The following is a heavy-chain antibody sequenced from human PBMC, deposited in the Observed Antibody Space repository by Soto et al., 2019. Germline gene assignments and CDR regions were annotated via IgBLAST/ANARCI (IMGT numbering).Heavy chain of an antibody. Sequence: SVKVSCKASGGTFSSYAISWVRQAPGQGLEWMGGIIPIFGTANYAQKFQGRVTITADESTSTAYMELSSLRSEDTAVYYCATDNTGYYYYSMDVWGQGTTVTVSS. CDR3: ATDNTGYYYYSMDV. CDR2: IIPIFGTA. V-gene: IGHV1-69*13. J-gene: IGHJ6*01. CDR1: GGTFSSYA.